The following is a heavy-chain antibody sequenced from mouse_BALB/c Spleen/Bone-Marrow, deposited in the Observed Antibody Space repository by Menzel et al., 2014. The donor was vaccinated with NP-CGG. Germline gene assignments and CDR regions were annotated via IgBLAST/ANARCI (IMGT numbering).Heavy chain of an antibody. CDR3: ARLSYYGRFAY. D-gene: IGHD1-1*01. V-gene: IGHV4-1*02. Sequence: EVHLVESGGGLVQPGGSLKLSCAASGFDFXRYWMSWVRQAPGKGLEWIGEINPDSSTINYAPSLKDKFILSRDNAKNTLYLQMSKVRSDDTALYYCARLSYYGRFAYWGQGTLVTVSA. CDR2: INPDSSTI. J-gene: IGHJ3*01. CDR1: GFDFXRYW.